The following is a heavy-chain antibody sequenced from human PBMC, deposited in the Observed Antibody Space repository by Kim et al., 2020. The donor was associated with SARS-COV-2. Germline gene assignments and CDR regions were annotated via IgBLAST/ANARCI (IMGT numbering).Heavy chain of an antibody. CDR2: IWYDGSNK. CDR1: GFTFSSYG. Sequence: GGSLRLSCAASGFTFSSYGMHWVRQAPCKGLEWVAVIWYDGSNKYYADSVKGRFTISRDNSKNTLYLQMNSLRAEDTAVYYCAKDISKYYDSSGYSFDYWGQGTLVTVSS. V-gene: IGHV3-33*06. CDR3: AKDISKYYDSSGYSFDY. J-gene: IGHJ4*02. D-gene: IGHD3-22*01.